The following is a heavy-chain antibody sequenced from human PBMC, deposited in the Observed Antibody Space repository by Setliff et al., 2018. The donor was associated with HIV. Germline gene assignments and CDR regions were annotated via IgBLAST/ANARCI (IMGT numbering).Heavy chain of an antibody. Sequence: ASVKVSCKASGGTFSNYGMSWVRQAPGQGLEWMGGIIPISGTADYAQKFQGRVTITTDESTSTAYMELSGLRSEDTAVYYCARDFGGYCSSMSCPGLFDPWGRGTLVTVSS. CDR2: IIPISGTA. D-gene: IGHD2-2*01. CDR1: GGTFSNYG. CDR3: ARDFGGYCSSMSCPGLFDP. V-gene: IGHV1-69*05. J-gene: IGHJ5*02.